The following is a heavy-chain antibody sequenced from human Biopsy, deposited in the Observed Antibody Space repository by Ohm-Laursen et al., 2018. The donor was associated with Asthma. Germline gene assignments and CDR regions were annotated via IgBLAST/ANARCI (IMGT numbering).Heavy chain of an antibody. CDR3: ARDFSRAIMIGGGREHYFDF. J-gene: IGHJ4*02. V-gene: IGHV3-33*08. Sequence: RSLRLSCAASGFTFGDYWMSWVRQVPGKGLEWVATVGSDESYTDHADSVKGRFTISRDNSKNTLHLQMNSLSPEDTAVYYCARDFSRAIMIGGGREHYFDFWGQGTLVAVSS. CDR2: VGSDESYT. D-gene: IGHD3-16*01. CDR1: GFTFGDYW.